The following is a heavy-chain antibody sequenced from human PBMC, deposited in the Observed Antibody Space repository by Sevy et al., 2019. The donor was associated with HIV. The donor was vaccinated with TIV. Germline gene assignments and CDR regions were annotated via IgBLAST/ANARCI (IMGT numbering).Heavy chain of an antibody. Sequence: GGSLRLSCAASGFTFSDHYMEWVRQAPGKGLEWVGRTRNKADSYTTEYADSGKGRFTISRDDSKNSLYLQMNSLKTEDTAVYYCATHAGIAAAGRVFDYWGQGSLVTVSS. V-gene: IGHV3-72*01. J-gene: IGHJ4*02. CDR3: ATHAGIAAAGRVFDY. D-gene: IGHD6-13*01. CDR1: GFTFSDHY. CDR2: TRNKADSYTT.